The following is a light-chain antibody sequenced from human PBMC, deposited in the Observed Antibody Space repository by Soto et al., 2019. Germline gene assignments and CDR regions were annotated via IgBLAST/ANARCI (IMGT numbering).Light chain of an antibody. V-gene: IGKV3-15*01. CDR3: QQYNNWPPRDT. CDR1: QRVSSN. CDR2: GAS. Sequence: EIVMTQSPATLSVSPGERATLSCRASQRVSSNLAWYQQKPGQAPRLLIYGASTRATGIPARFSGSGSGTEFTLTISSLQSEDFAVYYCQQYNNWPPRDTFGQGTKLEIK. J-gene: IGKJ2*01.